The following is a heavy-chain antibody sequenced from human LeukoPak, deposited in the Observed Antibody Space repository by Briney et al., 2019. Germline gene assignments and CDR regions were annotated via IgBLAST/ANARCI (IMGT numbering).Heavy chain of an antibody. CDR1: GFTFSSNY. CDR3: ARGTVVTTGFNRAFDY. D-gene: IGHD3-22*01. Sequence: GGSLRLSCAASGFTFSSNYMSWVRQAPGKGLEWVSVIYSGGSTYYADSVKGRFTISRDNSKNTLYLQMNSLRAEDTAVYYRARGTVVTTGFNRAFDYWGQGTLVTVSS. CDR2: IYSGGST. V-gene: IGHV3-53*01. J-gene: IGHJ4*02.